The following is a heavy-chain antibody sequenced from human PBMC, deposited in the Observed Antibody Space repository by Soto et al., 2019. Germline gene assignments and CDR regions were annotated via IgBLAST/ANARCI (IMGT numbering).Heavy chain of an antibody. CDR3: AREPKELETPFDI. V-gene: IGHV3-11*01. D-gene: IGHD3-10*01. CDR2: ISSSGSTI. Sequence: GGSLRLSCAASGFTFSDYYMSWIRQAPGKGLEWVSYISSSGSTIYYADSVKGRFTISRDNAKNSLYLQMNSLRAEDTAVYYCAREPKELETPFDIWGQGTMVTVSS. CDR1: GFTFSDYY. J-gene: IGHJ3*02.